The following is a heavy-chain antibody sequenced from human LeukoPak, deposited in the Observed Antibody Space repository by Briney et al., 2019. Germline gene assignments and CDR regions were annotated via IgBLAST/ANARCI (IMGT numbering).Heavy chain of an antibody. CDR2: IYASGTT. Sequence: PSETLSLTYTVSGDSISSYYWSWIRQPAGKGLEWIGRIYASGTTNYNPSLKSRVTMSVDTSKNEFSLNLISVTAADTAVFYCARQGMGDHRVFDYWGQGTLVTVSS. V-gene: IGHV4-4*07. J-gene: IGHJ4*02. D-gene: IGHD2-21*02. CDR1: GDSISSYY. CDR3: ARQGMGDHRVFDY.